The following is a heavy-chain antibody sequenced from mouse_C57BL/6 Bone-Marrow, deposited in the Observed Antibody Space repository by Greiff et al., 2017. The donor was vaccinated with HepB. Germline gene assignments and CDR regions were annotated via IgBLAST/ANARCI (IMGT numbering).Heavy chain of an antibody. D-gene: IGHD2-3*01. J-gene: IGHJ2*01. CDR3: ARNDGFPYYFDY. Sequence: EVKLMESGPELVKPGASVKISCKASGYSFTGYYMNWVKQSPEKSLEWIGEINPSTGGTTYNQKFKAKATLTVDKSSSTAYMQLKSLTSEDSAVYYCARNDGFPYYFDYWGQGTTLTVSS. CDR1: GYSFTGYY. V-gene: IGHV1-42*01. CDR2: INPSTGGT.